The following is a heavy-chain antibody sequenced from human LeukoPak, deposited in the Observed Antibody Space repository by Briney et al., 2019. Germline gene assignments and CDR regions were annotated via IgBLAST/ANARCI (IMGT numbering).Heavy chain of an antibody. J-gene: IGHJ4*02. CDR3: ARDQILGD. Sequence: ASVKVSCKASGYTFTSYYMHWVRQAPGQGLEWMGGIIPIFGTANYAQKFQGRVTITADESTSTAYMELSSLRSEDTAVYYCARDQILGDWGQGTLVTVSS. V-gene: IGHV1-69*13. D-gene: IGHD7-27*01. CDR2: IIPIFGTA. CDR1: GYTFTSYY.